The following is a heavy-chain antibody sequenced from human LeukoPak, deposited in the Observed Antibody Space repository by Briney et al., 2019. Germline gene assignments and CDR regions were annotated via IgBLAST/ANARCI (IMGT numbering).Heavy chain of an antibody. D-gene: IGHD1-14*01. J-gene: IGHJ6*02. CDR3: VRRAAVRGMDF. V-gene: IGHV3-23*01. CDR1: GFTFSSYW. CDR2: ISGSGDST. Sequence: GGSLRLSCAASGFTFSSYWMHWVRQAPGKGLEWVASISGSGDSTNYGDSVKGRFTISRDNFKRTVHLEMSNLRADDTAMYYCVRRAAVRGMDFWGLGTTVMVSS.